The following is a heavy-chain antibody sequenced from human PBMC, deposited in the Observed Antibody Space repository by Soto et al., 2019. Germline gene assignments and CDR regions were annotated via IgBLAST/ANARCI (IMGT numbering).Heavy chain of an antibody. J-gene: IGHJ6*02. V-gene: IGHV1-2*04. D-gene: IGHD6-19*01. CDR3: ARDLALYSSGWYHGMDV. CDR1: GYTFTGYY. CDR2: INPNSGGT. Sequence: ASVKVSCKASGYTFTGYYMHWVRQAPGQGLEWMGWINPNSGGTNYAQKFQGWVTMTRDTSISTAYMELSRLRSDDTAVYYCARDLALYSSGWYHGMDVWGQGTTVTVSS.